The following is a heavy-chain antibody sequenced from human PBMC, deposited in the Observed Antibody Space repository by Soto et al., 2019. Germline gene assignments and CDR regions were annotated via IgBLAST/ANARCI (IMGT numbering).Heavy chain of an antibody. Sequence: SETLSLTCAVSGGSISSSNWLSWFRQLPGQGPEWIGEIYNSGSPTYNPSTKSPVTISVDKSNNQFSLKLTSVTAADTAIYHCARAAYNFGGQLEHWGQGILVTVSS. V-gene: IGHV4-4*02. D-gene: IGHD1-1*01. CDR2: IYNSGSP. J-gene: IGHJ4*02. CDR1: GGSISSSNW. CDR3: ARAAYNFGGQLEH.